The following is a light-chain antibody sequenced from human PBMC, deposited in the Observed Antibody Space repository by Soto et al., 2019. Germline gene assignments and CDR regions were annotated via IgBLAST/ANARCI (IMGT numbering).Light chain of an antibody. J-gene: IGLJ3*02. Sequence: QSALTQPASVSGSPGQSITISCTGTSSDVGGYNYVSWYQHHPGKAPKLMIYEVSNRPSGVSNRFSGSKSGNTASLTISGLQAEDEADYYCCSYTSSSTWVFGGGTQLTVL. CDR3: CSYTSSSTWV. CDR1: SSDVGGYNY. V-gene: IGLV2-14*01. CDR2: EVS.